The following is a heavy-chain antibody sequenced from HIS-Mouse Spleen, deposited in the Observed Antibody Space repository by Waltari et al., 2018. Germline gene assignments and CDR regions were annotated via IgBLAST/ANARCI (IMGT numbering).Heavy chain of an antibody. CDR2: IYYCGST. J-gene: IGHJ2*01. Sequence: QLQLQESGPGLVKPSETLSLTCTVSGGSISSSSYYWGWIRQPPGKGLEGIGGIYYCGSTYDNPSIKGRVTISVDTSKNQFSLKLSSVTAADTAVYYCAREIPYSSSWYDWYFDLWGRGTLVTVSS. D-gene: IGHD6-13*01. CDR1: GGSISSSSYY. CDR3: AREIPYSSSWYDWYFDL. V-gene: IGHV4-39*07.